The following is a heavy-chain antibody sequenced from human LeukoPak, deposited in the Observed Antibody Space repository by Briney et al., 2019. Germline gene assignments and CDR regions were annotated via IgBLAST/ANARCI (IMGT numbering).Heavy chain of an antibody. CDR2: INHSGST. D-gene: IGHD2-15*01. CDR1: GGSFSGYY. V-gene: IGHV4-34*01. CDR3: ARVSPYCSGGSCYFDY. Sequence: SETLSLTCAVYGGSFSGYYWSWIRQPPGKGLEWLGEINHSGSTNYNPSLKSRVTISVDTSKNQFSLKLSSVTAADTAVYYCARVSPYCSGGSCYFDYWGQGTLVTVSS. J-gene: IGHJ4*02.